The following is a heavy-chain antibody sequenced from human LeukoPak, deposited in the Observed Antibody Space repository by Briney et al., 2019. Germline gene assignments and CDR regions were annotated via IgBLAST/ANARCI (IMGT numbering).Heavy chain of an antibody. CDR1: GGSISSSSYY. CDR3: ARDLRGYYLFGFDP. V-gene: IGHV4-39*07. J-gene: IGHJ5*02. CDR2: IYYSGST. Sequence: SETLSLTCTVSGGSISSSSYYWGWIRQPPGKGLEWIGSIYYSGSTNYNPSLKSRVTISVDTSKNQFSLKLSSVTAAGTAVYYCARDLRGYYLFGFDPWGQGTLVTVSS. D-gene: IGHD3-3*01.